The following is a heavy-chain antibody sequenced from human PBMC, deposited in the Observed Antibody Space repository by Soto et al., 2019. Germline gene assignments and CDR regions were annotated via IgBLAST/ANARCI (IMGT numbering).Heavy chain of an antibody. CDR1: GFSFTGYY. CDR2: LNAHSGGT. Sequence: ASVKVSWKASGFSFTGYYIHWLRPAPGQGLECMVCLNAHSGGTEYAQKFQGRVTLTRAPAIATAYLTLTSLTSADTALFYCAKDLTRQRAYWVDPWGQGSQVTVCS. J-gene: IGHJ5*02. CDR3: AKDLTRQRAYWVDP. D-gene: IGHD3-16*01. V-gene: IGHV1-2*02.